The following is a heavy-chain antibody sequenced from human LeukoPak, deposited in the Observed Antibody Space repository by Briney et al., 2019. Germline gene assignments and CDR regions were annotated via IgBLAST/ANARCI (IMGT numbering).Heavy chain of an antibody. CDR2: VNHSGST. V-gene: IGHV4-34*10. CDR3: ARDSGAYDFWSGSSTAFDI. J-gene: IGHJ3*02. Sequence: SSETLSLTCAVYGGSFSGYYWTWIRQSPEKGLEWIGEVNHSGSTKYNPSFRSRVTMSVDTSKNQFSLELTSVTAADTAVYYCARDSGAYDFWSGSSTAFDIWGQGTMVTVSS. D-gene: IGHD3-3*01. CDR1: GGSFSGYY.